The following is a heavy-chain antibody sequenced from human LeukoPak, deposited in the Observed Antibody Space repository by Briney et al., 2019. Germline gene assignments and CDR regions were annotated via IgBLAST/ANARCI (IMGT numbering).Heavy chain of an antibody. Sequence: APVKVSCKVSGYTLTELSMHWVRQAPGKGLEWMGGFDPEDGETIYAQKFQGGVTMTEDTSTDTAYMELSSLRSEDTAVYYCATRPTYWGIAVAAAGEGVYFDYWGQGTLVTVSS. V-gene: IGHV1-24*01. D-gene: IGHD6-19*01. CDR1: GYTLTELS. CDR3: ATRPTYWGIAVAAAGEGVYFDY. J-gene: IGHJ4*02. CDR2: FDPEDGET.